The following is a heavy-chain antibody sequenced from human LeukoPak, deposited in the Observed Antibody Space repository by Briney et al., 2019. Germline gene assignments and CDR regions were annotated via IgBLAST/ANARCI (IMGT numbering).Heavy chain of an antibody. CDR2: ISSSGSTI. J-gene: IGHJ4*02. V-gene: IGHV3-48*03. D-gene: IGHD5-24*01. CDR1: GFTVSSYE. Sequence: PGGSLRLSCAASGFTVSSYEMNWVRQAPGKGLEWVSYISSSGSTIYYADSVKGRFTISRDNAKNSLYLQMNSLRAEDAAVYYCARGHSDYNYVFDYWGQGTLVTVSS. CDR3: ARGHSDYNYVFDY.